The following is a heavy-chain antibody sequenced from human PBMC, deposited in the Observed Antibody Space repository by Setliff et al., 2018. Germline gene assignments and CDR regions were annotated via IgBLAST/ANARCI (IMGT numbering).Heavy chain of an antibody. D-gene: IGHD6-13*01. V-gene: IGHV5-51*01. CDR3: SRPAYSSRWYEIKGFDY. CDR2: IYPGDSDT. CDR1: GYTFSDYW. Sequence: PGESLKISCRGSGYTFSDYWIGWVRQMPGKGLEWMGIIYPGDSDTRYSPSFQGQVTFSADKSISTAYLQWSSLKASGTATYYCSRPAYSSRWYEIKGFDYWGQGTLVTVSS. J-gene: IGHJ4*02.